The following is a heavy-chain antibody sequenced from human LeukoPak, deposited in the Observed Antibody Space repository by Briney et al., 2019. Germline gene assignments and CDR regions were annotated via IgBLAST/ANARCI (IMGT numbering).Heavy chain of an antibody. Sequence: ASXXXSCKASGYTFTSYGISWVRQAPGQGXEXXXWISAYNGNTNYAQKLQGRVTMTTDTSTSTAYMELRSLRSDDTAVYYCARDRAGVWFGELLGYWGQGTLVTVSS. CDR1: GYTFTSYG. J-gene: IGHJ4*02. V-gene: IGHV1-18*01. CDR2: ISAYNGNT. CDR3: ARDRAGVWFGELLGY. D-gene: IGHD3-10*01.